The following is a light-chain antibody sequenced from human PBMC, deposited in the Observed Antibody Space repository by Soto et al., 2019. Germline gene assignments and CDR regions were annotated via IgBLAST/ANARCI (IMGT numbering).Light chain of an antibody. J-gene: IGKJ4*01. CDR1: QSVNNY. CDR2: DAS. V-gene: IGKV3D-15*01. Sequence: MTQFVVTLSVATGDRANLSCTASQSVNNYLAWYQQKPGQAPRLLIYDASNRATGMPARFSGSGSGTDFTLTISSLESEDFAVYHCQQYGNSPLTFGGGTKVDNK. CDR3: QQYGNSPLT.